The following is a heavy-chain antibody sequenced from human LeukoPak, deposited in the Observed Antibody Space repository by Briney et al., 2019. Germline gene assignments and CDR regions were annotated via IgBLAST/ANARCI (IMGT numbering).Heavy chain of an antibody. J-gene: IGHJ4*02. V-gene: IGHV3-23*01. CDR3: AKSLPNYYDRRGYSGFDY. D-gene: IGHD3-22*01. CDR2: ISGRGGSK. Sequence: GGSLRLSCAASGFTLSNYAMSWVRQAPGKGLEWVSVISGRGGSKYYADSVKGRFTISRDNSKNTLYLQKNRLRAEDTAVYYCAKSLPNYYDRRGYSGFDYWGRGTLVTVSS. CDR1: GFTLSNYA.